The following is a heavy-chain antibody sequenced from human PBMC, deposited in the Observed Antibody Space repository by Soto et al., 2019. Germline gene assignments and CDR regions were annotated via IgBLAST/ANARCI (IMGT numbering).Heavy chain of an antibody. J-gene: IGHJ6*02. CDR3: ATVSSSSNAMDV. CDR1: GASISSPNW. CDR2: IYHTGRA. Sequence: QVQLQESGPGLVQPSGTLSLTCAVSGASISSPNWWSWVRQSPGTGLVWIGEIYHTGRAKYNPSLKSRVTLLVDKSKNEFSLKVTSVTAADTAVYYCATVSSSSNAMDVWGHGTTVTVSS. D-gene: IGHD2-2*01. V-gene: IGHV4-4*02.